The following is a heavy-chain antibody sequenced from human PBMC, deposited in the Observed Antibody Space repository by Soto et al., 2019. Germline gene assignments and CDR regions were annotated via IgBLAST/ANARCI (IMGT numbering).Heavy chain of an antibody. J-gene: IGHJ6*02. V-gene: IGHV3-33*01. CDR1: GFTFSSYG. CDR3: ARDALGYCSGGSCYGMDV. CDR2: IWYDGSNK. D-gene: IGHD2-15*01. Sequence: QVQLVESGGGVVQPGRSLRLSCAASGFTFSSYGMHWFRQATGKGLEWVAVIWYDGSNKYYADSVKGRFTISRDNSKNTMYRQMNSLRAEDTAVYYCARDALGYCSGGSCYGMDVWGQGTTVTVSS.